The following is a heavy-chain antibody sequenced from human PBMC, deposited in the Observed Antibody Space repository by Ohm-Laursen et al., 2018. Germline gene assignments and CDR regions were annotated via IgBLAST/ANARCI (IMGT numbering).Heavy chain of an antibody. J-gene: IGHJ4*02. CDR3: ARGRLGGRFDY. D-gene: IGHD1-26*01. CDR1: GFTFSDYY. Sequence: GSLRLSCAASGFTFSDYYMSWIRQAPGKGLEWVSYISSSGSTVSYADSVKGRFTISRDNSKNTLYLQMNSLRAEDTAVYYCARGRLGGRFDYWGRGTLVTVSS. V-gene: IGHV3-11*01. CDR2: ISSSGSTV.